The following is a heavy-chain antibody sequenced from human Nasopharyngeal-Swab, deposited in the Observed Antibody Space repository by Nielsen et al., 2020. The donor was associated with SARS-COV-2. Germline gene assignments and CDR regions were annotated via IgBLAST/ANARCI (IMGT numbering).Heavy chain of an antibody. CDR2: ISGSGGST. CDR3: AKDHRGRYRSITICPAGYYYMDV. D-gene: IGHD3-9*01. V-gene: IGHV3-23*01. CDR1: GLTFRSYA. J-gene: IGHJ6*03. Sequence: GGSRRLSCAASGLTFRSYAMSWVHQAPGKGLEWVSAISGSGGSTYYADSVKGRFTISRDNSKNTLYLQMNSLRAEDTAVYYCAKDHRGRYRSITICPAGYYYMDVSGKGTTVTVSS.